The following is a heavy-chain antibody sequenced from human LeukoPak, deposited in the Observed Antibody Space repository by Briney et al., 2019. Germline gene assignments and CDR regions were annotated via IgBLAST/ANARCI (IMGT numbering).Heavy chain of an antibody. J-gene: IGHJ5*02. D-gene: IGHD6-19*01. CDR3: LRAARVAMAGTRINRGLDWFDL. Sequence: SVNVSCTASGGTFSSYAISWVRQAPGQGLEWMGRIIPMFGAADYAQKFQGRVTITADKFTSTAYMDLSSLRSEDTAVYYCLRAARVAMAGTRINRGLDWFDLWGQGTLVTVSS. CDR2: IIPMFGAA. V-gene: IGHV1-69*06. CDR1: GGTFSSYA.